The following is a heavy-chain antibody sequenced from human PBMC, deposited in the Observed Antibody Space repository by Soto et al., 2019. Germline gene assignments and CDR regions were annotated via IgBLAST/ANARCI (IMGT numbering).Heavy chain of an antibody. D-gene: IGHD6-6*01. CDR1: GGTFSSYA. CDR2: IIPIFGTA. CDR3: ARVEARPHLYDP. J-gene: IGHJ5*02. Sequence: GASVKVSCKASGGTFSSYAISWVRQAPGQGLEWMGGIIPIFGTANYAQKFQGRVTITADESTSTAYMELSSLRSEDTAVYYCARVEARPHLYDPWGQGTLVTVSS. V-gene: IGHV1-69*13.